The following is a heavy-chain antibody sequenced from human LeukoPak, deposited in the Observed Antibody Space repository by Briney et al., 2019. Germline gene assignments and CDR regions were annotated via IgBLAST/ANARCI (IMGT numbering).Heavy chain of an antibody. CDR3: ARDKYYYGSGSSLHNDP. CDR1: GYTFTGYY. D-gene: IGHD3-10*01. V-gene: IGHV1-2*02. Sequence: GASVKVSCKASGYTFTGYYMHWVRQAPGQGLEWMGWINPNSGGTNYAQKFQGRVTMTRDTSISTAYMELSRLRSDDTAVYYCARDKYYYGSGSSLHNDPWGQGTLVTVSS. CDR2: INPNSGGT. J-gene: IGHJ5*02.